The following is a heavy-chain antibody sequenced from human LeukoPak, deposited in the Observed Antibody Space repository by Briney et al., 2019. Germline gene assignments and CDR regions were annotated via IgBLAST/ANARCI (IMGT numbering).Heavy chain of an antibody. CDR2: INWNGDST. CDR1: GFTFDDYG. CDR3: ARGGYYDNSGASDY. Sequence: GGSLRLSCAASGFTFDDYGMSWVRQAPGKGLEWVSGINWNGDSTGYADSVKGRFTLSRDNAKNSLYPQMNSLRADDTALYYCARGGYYDNSGASDYWGQGTLVSVSS. V-gene: IGHV3-20*04. D-gene: IGHD3-22*01. J-gene: IGHJ4*02.